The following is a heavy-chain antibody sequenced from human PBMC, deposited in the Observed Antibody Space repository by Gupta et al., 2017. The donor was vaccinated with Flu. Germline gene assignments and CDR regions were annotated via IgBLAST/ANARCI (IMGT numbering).Heavy chain of an antibody. J-gene: IGHJ4*02. Sequence: EVQLVESGGGLVQPGGSLRLSCAASGFTFSSYEMNWVRQAPGKGLEWVSYISSSGSTIYYADSVKGRFTISRDNAKNSLYLQMNSLRAEDTAVYYCARDLYLRPEPLFKQQLVEGGIGYWGQGTLVTVSS. V-gene: IGHV3-48*03. CDR3: ARDLYLRPEPLFKQQLVEGGIGY. CDR1: GFTFSSYE. CDR2: ISSSGSTI. D-gene: IGHD6-13*01.